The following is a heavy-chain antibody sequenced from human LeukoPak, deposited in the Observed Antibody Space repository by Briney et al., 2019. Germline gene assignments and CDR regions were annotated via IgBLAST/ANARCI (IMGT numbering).Heavy chain of an antibody. CDR2: INAGNGNT. CDR1: GYTFTSYA. D-gene: IGHD3-22*01. Sequence: ASVKVSCKASGYTFTSYAMHWVRQAPGQRLEWMGWINAGNGNTKYSQEFQGRVTITRDTSASTAYMELSSLRSEDMAVYYCARDRAYDSSGYYYFDYWGQGTLVTVSS. V-gene: IGHV1-3*03. J-gene: IGHJ4*02. CDR3: ARDRAYDSSGYYYFDY.